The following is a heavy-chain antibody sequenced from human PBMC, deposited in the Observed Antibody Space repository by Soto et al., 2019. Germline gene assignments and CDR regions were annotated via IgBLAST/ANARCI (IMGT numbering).Heavy chain of an antibody. CDR1: GDSITNNY. V-gene: IGHV4-4*07. CDR3: ARDSGSYYLGHY. J-gene: IGHJ4*01. Sequence: SETLSLTCTVSGDSITNNYWSWIRQPAGKGLEWIGRIYSSGSTNYNPSLKSRVTMSVDKSKNKFSLKLSAVTDADTAVYHCARDSGSYYLGHYWGQGTLVTVSS. CDR2: IYSSGST. D-gene: IGHD1-26*01.